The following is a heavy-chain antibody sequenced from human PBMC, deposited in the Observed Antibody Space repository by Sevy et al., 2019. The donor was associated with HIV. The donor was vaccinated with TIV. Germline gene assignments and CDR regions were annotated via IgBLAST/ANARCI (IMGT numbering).Heavy chain of an antibody. CDR2: INPNSGGT. Sequence: ASVKVSCKASGYTFTGYYMHWVRQAPGLGLEWMGWINPNSGGTKYAQKFQGRVTMTRDRSSSTAYMELSRLKSDDTAVYYCTRGPSGFSGSDLAYWGQGTLVTVSS. J-gene: IGHJ4*02. CDR3: TRGPSGFSGSDLAY. CDR1: GYTFTGYY. D-gene: IGHD3-22*01. V-gene: IGHV1-2*02.